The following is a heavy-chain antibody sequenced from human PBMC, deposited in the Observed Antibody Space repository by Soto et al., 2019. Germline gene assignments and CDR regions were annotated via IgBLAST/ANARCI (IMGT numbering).Heavy chain of an antibody. CDR2: ISYDGSNK. Sequence: QVQLVESGGGVVQPGRSLRLSCAASGFTFSSYAMHWVRQAPGKGLEWVAVISYDGSNKYYADSVKGRFTISRDNSKNTLYLQMNSLRAEDTAVYYCARVSHEHGGNWDYWGQGILVTVSS. J-gene: IGHJ4*02. CDR3: ARVSHEHGGNWDY. D-gene: IGHD2-21*01. V-gene: IGHV3-30-3*01. CDR1: GFTFSSYA.